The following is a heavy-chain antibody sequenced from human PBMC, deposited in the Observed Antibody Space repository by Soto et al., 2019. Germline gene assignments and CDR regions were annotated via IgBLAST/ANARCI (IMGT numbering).Heavy chain of an antibody. CDR3: ARSYGDPGGAGYYYYYGMDV. D-gene: IGHD4-17*01. CDR2: IYYSGST. J-gene: IGHJ6*02. Sequence: PSETLSLTCTVSGGSISSGGYYWSWIRQHPGKGLEWIGYIYYSGSTYYNPSLKSRVTISVDTSKNQFSLKLSSVTAADTAVYYCARSYGDPGGAGYYYYYGMDVCGQGTTVTVSS. CDR1: GGSISSGGYY. V-gene: IGHV4-31*03.